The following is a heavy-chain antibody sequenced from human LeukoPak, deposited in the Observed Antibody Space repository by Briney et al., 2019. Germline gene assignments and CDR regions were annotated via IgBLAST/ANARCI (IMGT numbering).Heavy chain of an antibody. CDR1: GFTFSNYG. Sequence: GGSLRLSCAASGFTFSNYGMHWVRQAPGKGLEWVTVISYDGSNQYYAESVKGRFTISRDNSKYTLYLEMNSLRGEDTAVYYCATMYYSSTWFDYWGQGTLVTVSS. J-gene: IGHJ4*02. CDR3: ATMYYSSTWFDY. CDR2: ISYDGSNQ. D-gene: IGHD6-6*01. V-gene: IGHV3-30*03.